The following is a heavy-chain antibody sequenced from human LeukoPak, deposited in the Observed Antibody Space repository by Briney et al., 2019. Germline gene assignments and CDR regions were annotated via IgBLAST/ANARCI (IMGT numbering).Heavy chain of an antibody. CDR2: ISYDGSNK. J-gene: IGHJ4*02. V-gene: IGHV3-30-3*01. CDR1: GFTFSSYA. Sequence: GRSLRLSCGASGFTFSSYAMHWVRQAPGKGLEWVAGISYDGSNKYYADSVKGRFTISRVNAKNSLYLQMNSLRAEDTAVYYCASSISRDTYSYGYPLDYWGQGTLVTVSS. D-gene: IGHD5-18*01. CDR3: ASSISRDTYSYGYPLDY.